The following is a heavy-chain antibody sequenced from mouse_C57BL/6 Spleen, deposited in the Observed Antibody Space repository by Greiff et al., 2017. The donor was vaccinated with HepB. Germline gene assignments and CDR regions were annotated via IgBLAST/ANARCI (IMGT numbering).Heavy chain of an antibody. CDR1: GFTFSDYG. CDR3: ARPYGSSYYYFDY. Sequence: EVKLMESGGGLVKPGGSLKLSCAASGFTFSDYGMHWVRQAPEKGLEWVAYISSGSSTIYYADTVKGRFTISRDNAKNTLFLQMTSLRSEDTAMYYCARPYGSSYYYFDYWGQGTTLTVSS. J-gene: IGHJ2*01. V-gene: IGHV5-17*01. D-gene: IGHD1-1*01. CDR2: ISSGSSTI.